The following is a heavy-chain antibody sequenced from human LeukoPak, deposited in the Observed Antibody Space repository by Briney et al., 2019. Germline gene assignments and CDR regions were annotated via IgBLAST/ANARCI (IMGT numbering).Heavy chain of an antibody. CDR3: AREARHCSTTSCFTDYYYYGLDV. J-gene: IGHJ6*02. CDR2: IYYSGST. CDR1: GGSISSYY. V-gene: IGHV4-59*12. D-gene: IGHD2-2*01. Sequence: SETLSLTCTVSGGSISSYYWSWIRQPPGKGLEWIGYIYYSGSTYYNPSLKSRVTISVDTSKIQFSLKLTSVTAADTAVYYCAREARHCSTTSCFTDYYYYGLDVWGQGTTVTVSS.